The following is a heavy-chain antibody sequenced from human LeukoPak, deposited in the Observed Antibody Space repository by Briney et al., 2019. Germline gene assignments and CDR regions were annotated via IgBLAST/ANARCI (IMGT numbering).Heavy chain of an antibody. Sequence: ASVKVSCKASGGTFSSYAISWVRQAPGQGLEWMGRIIPILGIANYAQKFQGRVTITADKSTSTAYMELSSLRSEDTAVYYCARSRGEAAAGNYWFDPWGQGTLVTVSS. CDR2: IIPILGIA. J-gene: IGHJ5*02. CDR1: GGTFSSYA. CDR3: ARSRGEAAAGNYWFDP. V-gene: IGHV1-69*04. D-gene: IGHD6-13*01.